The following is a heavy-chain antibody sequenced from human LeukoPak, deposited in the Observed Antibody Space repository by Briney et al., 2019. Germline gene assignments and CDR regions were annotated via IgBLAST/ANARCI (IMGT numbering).Heavy chain of an antibody. D-gene: IGHD6-13*01. CDR2: INHSGST. J-gene: IGHJ4*02. CDR1: GGSFSGYY. Sequence: SETLSLTCAVYGGSFSGYYWSWIRQPPGKGLEWIGEINHSGSTNYNPSLKSRVTISVDTSKSQFSLKLSSVTAADTAVYYCARGSRMSSWYWGQGTLVTVSS. CDR3: ARGSRMSSWY. V-gene: IGHV4-34*01.